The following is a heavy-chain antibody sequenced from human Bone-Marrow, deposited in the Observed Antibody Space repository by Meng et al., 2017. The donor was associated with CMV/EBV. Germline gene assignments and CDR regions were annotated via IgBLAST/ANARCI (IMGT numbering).Heavy chain of an antibody. CDR2: ISSQSGYM. V-gene: IGHV3-21*04. J-gene: IGHJ4*02. Sequence: GGSLRLSCADSGFNFNIYSMNWVRQSPGKGLGWVAAISSQSGYMYYADSVRGRFTISRDNADNSLYLEMNSLRAEDTAVYYCARLDSSPNEFDYWGQGTLVTVSS. CDR1: GFNFNIYS. CDR3: ARLDSSPNEFDY. D-gene: IGHD6-13*01.